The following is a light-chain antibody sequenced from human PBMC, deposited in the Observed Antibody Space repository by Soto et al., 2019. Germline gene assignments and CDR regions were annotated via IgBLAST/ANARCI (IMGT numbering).Light chain of an antibody. J-gene: IGLJ1*01. CDR2: GNN. CDR3: QSYDSSRSGYV. Sequence: QSVLTQPPSVSGAPGQRVTISCTGSSPNIGAGFDVHWYQQLPGTAPKLVIYGNNNRPSGVPDRFSGSKSGTSASLAITGLQAEDEADYYCQSYDSSRSGYVFGSGTKVTGL. V-gene: IGLV1-40*01. CDR1: SPNIGAGFD.